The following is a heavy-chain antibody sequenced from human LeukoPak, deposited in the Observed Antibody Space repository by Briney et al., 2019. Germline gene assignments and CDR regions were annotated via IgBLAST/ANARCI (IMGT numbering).Heavy chain of an antibody. CDR3: ARLDYGDYSVDF. CDR2: IYYSGST. D-gene: IGHD4-17*01. V-gene: IGHV4-39*01. J-gene: IGHJ4*02. Sequence: SETLSLTCTVSGGSISSSSYYWGWIRQPPGKGLEWIGSIYYSGSTYYNPSLKSRVTISVDTSKNQFSLKLSSVTAADAAVYYCARLDYGDYSVDFWGQGTLVTVSS. CDR1: GGSISSSSYY.